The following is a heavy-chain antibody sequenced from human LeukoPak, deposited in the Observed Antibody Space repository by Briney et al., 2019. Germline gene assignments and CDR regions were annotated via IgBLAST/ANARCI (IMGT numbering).Heavy chain of an antibody. CDR2: IHYSGNI. CDR3: ARARYCSGGSCFYPYYYYYMDV. J-gene: IGHJ6*03. CDR1: ANSISSSNYF. Sequence: SETLSLTCTVSANSISSSNYFWGWIRQPPGKGLEWIGSIHYSGNIYYNPSLKSRVTISVDTSKSQFSLRLSSVTAADTAVYYCARARYCSGGSCFYPYYYYYMDVWGKGTTVTVSS. D-gene: IGHD2-15*01. V-gene: IGHV4-39*01.